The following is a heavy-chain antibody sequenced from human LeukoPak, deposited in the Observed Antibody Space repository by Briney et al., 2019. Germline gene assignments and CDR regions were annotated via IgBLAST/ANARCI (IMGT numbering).Heavy chain of an antibody. CDR3: ARIQVGARGGDSDY. Sequence: PGGSLRLSCAASGFTFSSYGMSWVRQAPGKGLEWVSSVRGSGGDTYYPDSVKGRFTISRDNSKNTLYLQMNSLRAEDTAIYYRARIQVGARGGDSDYSGQGTLVTVSS. CDR1: GFTFSSYG. J-gene: IGHJ4*02. D-gene: IGHD1-26*01. V-gene: IGHV3-23*01. CDR2: VRGSGGDT.